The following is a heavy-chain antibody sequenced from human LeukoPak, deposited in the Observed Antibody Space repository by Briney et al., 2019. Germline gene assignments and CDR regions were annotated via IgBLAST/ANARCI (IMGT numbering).Heavy chain of an antibody. CDR1: GYSFTSYW. CDR3: ARHGVYDTRGHYPDS. D-gene: IGHD3-22*01. Sequence: GESLKISCKGSGYSFTSYWIGWVRQMPGKGLEWMGIIYPGDSDTRYSPSFQGQVTISADKSISTAYLQWSSLKASDTAMYYCARHGVYDTRGHYPDSWGLGTLVTVSP. CDR2: IYPGDSDT. J-gene: IGHJ5*01. V-gene: IGHV5-51*01.